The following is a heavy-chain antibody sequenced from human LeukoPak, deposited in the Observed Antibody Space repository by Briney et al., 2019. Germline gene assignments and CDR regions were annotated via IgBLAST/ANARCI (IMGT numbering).Heavy chain of an antibody. V-gene: IGHV3-74*01. Sequence: PGGSLRLSCTASGFTFSSYWMHWVRQAPGKGLVWVSRINSDGGSTSYADSVKGRFTISRDNAKNSLYLQMNSLRAEDTAVYYCARDKIAVAGSPRSDYWGQGTLVTVSS. CDR1: GFTFSSYW. D-gene: IGHD6-19*01. CDR3: ARDKIAVAGSPRSDY. CDR2: INSDGGST. J-gene: IGHJ4*02.